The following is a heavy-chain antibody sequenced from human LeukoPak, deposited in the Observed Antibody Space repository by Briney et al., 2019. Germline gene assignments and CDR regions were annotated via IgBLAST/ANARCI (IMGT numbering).Heavy chain of an antibody. J-gene: IGHJ3*02. Sequence: PGGSLRLSCAASGFTFSSYSMNWVRQAPGKGLEWVSSISSSSSYIYYADSVKGRFTISRDNAKNSLYLQMNSLRAEDTAVYYCAYIIGFGELLYRDGDAFDIWGQGTMVTVSS. D-gene: IGHD3-10*01. CDR3: AYIIGFGELLYRDGDAFDI. V-gene: IGHV3-21*01. CDR2: ISSSSSYI. CDR1: GFTFSSYS.